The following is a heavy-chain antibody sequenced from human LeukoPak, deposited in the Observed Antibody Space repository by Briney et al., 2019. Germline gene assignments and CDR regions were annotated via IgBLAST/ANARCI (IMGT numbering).Heavy chain of an antibody. J-gene: IGHJ4*02. V-gene: IGHV3-9*01. CDR2: ISWNSGSI. CDR3: ARKGGPLGPPFDN. CDR1: GFTFDDYA. Sequence: TGGSLRLSCAASGFTFDDYAMHWVRQAPGKGLEWVSGISWNSGSIGYADSVKGRFTISRDNAKNSLYLQMNSLRAEDTAVYYCARKGGPLGPPFDNWGQGTLVTVSS. D-gene: IGHD7-27*01.